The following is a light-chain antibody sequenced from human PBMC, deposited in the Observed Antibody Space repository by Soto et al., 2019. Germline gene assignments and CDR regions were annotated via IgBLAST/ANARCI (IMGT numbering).Light chain of an antibody. Sequence: QSALTQPRSVSGSPGQSVTISCTGTSSDVGGYNYVSWYQQHPGKAPKLVIYDVRKRPSGVPDRFSGSKSANTASLTISGLQAEDEADYYCCSYAGNSLWVFGGGTKLTVL. CDR3: CSYAGNSLWV. V-gene: IGLV2-11*01. CDR2: DVR. CDR1: SSDVGGYNY. J-gene: IGLJ3*02.